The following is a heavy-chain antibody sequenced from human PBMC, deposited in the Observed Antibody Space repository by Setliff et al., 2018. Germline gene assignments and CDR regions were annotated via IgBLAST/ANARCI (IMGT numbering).Heavy chain of an antibody. Sequence: PGGSLRLSCAASGFNFNLYNMNWVRQAPGKGLEWVANIKQDGSDKYYVGSVKGRFTISRDNAKNSLYLQMNSLRAEDTAVYYCAREVVGARPYYYYMDVWGKGNPGHRLL. CDR2: IKQDGSDK. CDR1: GFNFNLYN. CDR3: AREVVGARPYYYYMDV. J-gene: IGHJ6*03. D-gene: IGHD2-15*01. V-gene: IGHV3-7*01.